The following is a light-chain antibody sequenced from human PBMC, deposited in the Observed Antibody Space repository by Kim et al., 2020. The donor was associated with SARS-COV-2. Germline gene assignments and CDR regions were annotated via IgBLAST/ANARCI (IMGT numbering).Light chain of an antibody. CDR2: SNN. CDR1: SSNIGSNP. J-gene: IGLJ3*02. V-gene: IGLV1-44*01. Sequence: GQRVTISCSGSSSNIGSNPVNWYQQLPGTAPKLLIYSNNQRPSGVPDRFSGSKSGTSASLAISGLQSEDESDYYCSTWDDRLNGWVFGGGTKLTVL. CDR3: STWDDRLNGWV.